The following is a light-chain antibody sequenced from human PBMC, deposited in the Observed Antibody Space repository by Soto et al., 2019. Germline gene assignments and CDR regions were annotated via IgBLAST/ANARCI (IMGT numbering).Light chain of an antibody. CDR3: QQFRSYPLT. CDR2: DAS. V-gene: IGKV1-13*02. J-gene: IGKJ4*01. Sequence: AIQLTQSPSSLSASVGDRVTITCRASQGITNTLAWYQQKPGTPPNLVIYDASTLESGVPSRFSGSGSGTDFTLTISTLQPEDFATYYCQQFRSYPLTFGGGTRVEIK. CDR1: QGITNT.